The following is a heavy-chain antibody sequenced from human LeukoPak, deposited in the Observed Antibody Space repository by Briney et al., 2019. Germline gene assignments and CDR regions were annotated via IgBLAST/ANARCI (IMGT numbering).Heavy chain of an antibody. D-gene: IGHD3-9*01. V-gene: IGHV2-5*02. J-gene: IGHJ4*02. CDR2: IYWDDDK. CDR3: AHLEYYDILTGYSPAYFGY. Sequence: VSGPTLVKPTQTLTLTCTFSGFSLSTSGVGVGWIPQPPGKALEWLALIYWDDDKRYSPSLKSRLTITKYTSKNQVVLTMTNMDPVDTATYYCAHLEYYDILTGYSPAYFGYWGQGTLVTVSS. CDR1: GFSLSTSGVG.